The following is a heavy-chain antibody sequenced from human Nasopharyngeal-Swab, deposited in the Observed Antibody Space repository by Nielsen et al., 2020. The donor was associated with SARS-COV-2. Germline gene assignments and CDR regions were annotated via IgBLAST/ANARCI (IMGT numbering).Heavy chain of an antibody. CDR3: ARAGAGSLWFGELGYGMDV. D-gene: IGHD3-10*01. J-gene: IGHJ6*02. Sequence: SETLSLTCTVSGGSISSYYWSWIRQPPGKGLEWIGYIYYSGSTNYNPSLKSRVTISVHTSKIQFSLKLSSVTAADTAVYYCARAGAGSLWFGELGYGMDVWGQGTTVTVSS. CDR1: GGSISSYY. V-gene: IGHV4-59*13. CDR2: IYYSGST.